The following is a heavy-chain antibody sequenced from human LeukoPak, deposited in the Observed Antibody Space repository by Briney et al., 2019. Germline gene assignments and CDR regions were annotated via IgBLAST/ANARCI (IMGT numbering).Heavy chain of an antibody. J-gene: IGHJ5*02. CDR3: ARVSCGGGTCYDSRGWFDP. CDR1: GGSISSYY. CDR2: IYYSGST. Sequence: SETLSLTCTVSGGSISSYYWSWIRQPPGKGLEWIGYIYYSGSTNYNPSLKSRVTISIDTSKNQFSLKLSSVTAADTAVYYCARVSCGGGTCYDSRGWFDPWGQGTLVTVSS. D-gene: IGHD2-15*01. V-gene: IGHV4-59*12.